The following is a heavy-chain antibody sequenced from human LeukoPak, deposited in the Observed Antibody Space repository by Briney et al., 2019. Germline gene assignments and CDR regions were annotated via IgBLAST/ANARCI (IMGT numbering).Heavy chain of an antibody. CDR1: GGTFSSYA. CDR2: IIPIFGIA. Sequence: SVKVSCKASGGTFSSYAISWVRQAPGQGLEWMGGIIPIFGIANYAQKFQGRVTITADKSTSTAYMELSSLRSEDTAVYYCARDSDTAMGFDPWGQGTLVTVSS. V-gene: IGHV1-69*17. D-gene: IGHD5-18*01. CDR3: ARDSDTAMGFDP. J-gene: IGHJ5*02.